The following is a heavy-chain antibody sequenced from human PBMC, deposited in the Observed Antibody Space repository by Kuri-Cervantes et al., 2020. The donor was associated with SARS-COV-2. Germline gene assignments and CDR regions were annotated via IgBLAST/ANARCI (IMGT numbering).Heavy chain of an antibody. V-gene: IGHV3-23*01. CDR3: AKDRKQIAAAGLDY. CDR1: GLTFSSYA. CDR2: ISCSGGST. J-gene: IGHJ4*02. D-gene: IGHD6-13*01. Sequence: GGSTRLSCAAYGLTFSSYAMSWIRQAPGKGLEWVSAISCSGGSTYYADSVKGRFTISRDNSKNTLYLQMNRLRAEDTAVYYCAKDRKQIAAAGLDYWGQGTLVTVSS.